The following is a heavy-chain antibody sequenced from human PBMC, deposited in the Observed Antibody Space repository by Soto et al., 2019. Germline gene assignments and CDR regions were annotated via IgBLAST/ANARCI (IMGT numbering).Heavy chain of an antibody. V-gene: IGHV3-30*18. CDR2: ISYDGSNK. CDR1: GFTFSSYG. D-gene: IGHD6-19*01. J-gene: IGHJ4*02. Sequence: GGSLRLSCAASGFTFSSYGMHWVRQAPGKGLEWVAVISYDGSNKYYADSVKGRFTISRDNSKNTLYLQMNSLRAEDTAVYYCAKDREVAGVDYWGQGTLVTVSS. CDR3: AKDREVAGVDY.